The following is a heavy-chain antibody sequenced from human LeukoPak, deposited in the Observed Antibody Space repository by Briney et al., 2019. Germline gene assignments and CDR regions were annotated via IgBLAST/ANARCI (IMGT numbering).Heavy chain of an antibody. CDR2: INPNSGGT. CDR1: GYTLTGYY. CDR3: ARDGAAAYDSSGYPPY. V-gene: IGHV1-2*06. Sequence: ASVKVSCKASGYTLTGYYIHWVRQAPGQGLEWVGQINPNSGGTNYAQKFQGRVTVTRDTSINTAYMELSRLTSDDTAVYYCARDGAAAYDSSGYPPYWGQGTLVTVSS. J-gene: IGHJ4*02. D-gene: IGHD3-22*01.